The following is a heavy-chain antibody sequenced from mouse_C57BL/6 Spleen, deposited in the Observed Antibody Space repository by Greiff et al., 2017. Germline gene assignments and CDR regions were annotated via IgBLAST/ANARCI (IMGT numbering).Heavy chain of an antibody. J-gene: IGHJ1*03. CDR1: GYTFTDYY. Sequence: QLQQSGPVLVKPGASVKMSCKASGYTFTDYYMNWVKQSHGKSLEWIGVINPYNGGTSYNQKFKGKATLTVDKSSSTAYMELNSLTSEDSAVYYCARPPATMITTGYFDVWGTGTTVTVSS. D-gene: IGHD2-4*01. CDR3: ARPPATMITTGYFDV. V-gene: IGHV1-19*01. CDR2: INPYNGGT.